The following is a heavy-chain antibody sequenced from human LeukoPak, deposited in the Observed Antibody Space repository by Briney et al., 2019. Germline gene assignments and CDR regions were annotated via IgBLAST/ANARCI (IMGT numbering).Heavy chain of an antibody. CDR3: ANSWSITMVRGVIIWFDP. Sequence: PSETLSLTCTVSGDSISSSSSYWGWIRQPPGEGLEWIGSIYYSGSTYYNPSLKSRVTISVDTSKNQFSLKLSSVTAADTAVYYCANSWSITMVRGVIIWFDPWGQGTLVTVSS. D-gene: IGHD3-10*01. V-gene: IGHV4-39*01. J-gene: IGHJ5*02. CDR2: IYYSGST. CDR1: GDSISSSSSY.